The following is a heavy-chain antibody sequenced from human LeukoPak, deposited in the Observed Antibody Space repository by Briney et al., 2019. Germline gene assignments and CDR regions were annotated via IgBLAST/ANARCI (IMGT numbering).Heavy chain of an antibody. J-gene: IGHJ5*02. V-gene: IGHV4-30-4*01. D-gene: IGHD1-1*01. CDR2: IYYSGST. CDR3: ARHGTTGANLNWFDP. Sequence: SETLSLTCTVSGGSISSGDYYWSWIRQPPGKGLEWIGYIYYSGSTYYNPPLKSRVTISVDTSKNQFSLKLSSVTAADTAVYYCARHGTTGANLNWFDPWGQGTLVTVSS. CDR1: GGSISSGDYY.